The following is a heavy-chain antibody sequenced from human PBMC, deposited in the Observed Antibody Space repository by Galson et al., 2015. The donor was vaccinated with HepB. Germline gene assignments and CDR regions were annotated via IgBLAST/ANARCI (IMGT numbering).Heavy chain of an antibody. J-gene: IGHJ4*02. V-gene: IGHV4-38-2*02. CDR2: YHTGST. CDR3: ARDGEQRPFAY. D-gene: IGHD6-25*01. Sequence: LSLTCSVSGYSISSGSYWGWIRQPPGKGLEWIGIYHTGSTYYRPSLKSRVTISVDTSKNHFSLKLSSVTAADTAVYYCARDGEQRPFAYWGLGTLVTVSS. CDR1: GYSISSGSY.